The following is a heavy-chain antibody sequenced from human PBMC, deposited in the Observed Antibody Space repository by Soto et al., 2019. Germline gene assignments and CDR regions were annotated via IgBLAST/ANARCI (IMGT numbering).Heavy chain of an antibody. CDR1: GYTFTGYY. Sequence: GASVKVSCKASGYTFTGYYMHWVRQAPGQGLEWMGWINPNSGGTNYAQKLQGWVTMTRGTSISTAYMELSRLRSDDTAVYYCARGPYYYYGMDVWGQGTTVTVSS. CDR3: ARGPYYYYGMDV. J-gene: IGHJ6*02. CDR2: INPNSGGT. V-gene: IGHV1-2*04.